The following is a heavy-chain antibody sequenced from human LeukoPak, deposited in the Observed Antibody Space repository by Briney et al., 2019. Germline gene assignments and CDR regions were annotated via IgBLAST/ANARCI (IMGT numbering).Heavy chain of an antibody. J-gene: IGHJ4*02. CDR3: ARVYCSGGSCYYFDY. D-gene: IGHD2-15*01. CDR2: IIPIFGTA. CDR1: GGTFSSYA. Sequence: ASVKVSCKASGGTFSSYAISWVRQAPGQGLEWMGGIIPIFGTANYAQKFQGRVTITADESTSTAYMELSSLRSGDTAVYYCARVYCSGGSCYYFDYWGQGTLVTVSS. V-gene: IGHV1-69*01.